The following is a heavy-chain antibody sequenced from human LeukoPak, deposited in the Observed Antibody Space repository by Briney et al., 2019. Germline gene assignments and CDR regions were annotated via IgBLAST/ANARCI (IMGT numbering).Heavy chain of an antibody. J-gene: IGHJ5*02. V-gene: IGHV7-4-1*02. CDR2: INTNTGNP. Sequence: ASVKVSCKASGYTFTSYAMNWVRQAPGQGLEWMGWINTNTGNPTYAQGFTGRFVFSLDTSVSTAYLQISSLKAEDTAAYYCARGLYYYDSSGKNNWFDPWGQGTLVTVSS. CDR3: ARGLYYYDSSGKNNWFDP. CDR1: GYTFTSYA. D-gene: IGHD3-22*01.